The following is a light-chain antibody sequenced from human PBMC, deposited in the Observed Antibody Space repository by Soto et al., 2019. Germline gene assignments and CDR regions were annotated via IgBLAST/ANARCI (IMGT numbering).Light chain of an antibody. CDR2: AAS. CDR1: QSISSY. J-gene: IGKJ5*01. CDR3: QQSYSTPIT. Sequence: DIQMTQSPSSVSASVGDRVTITCRASQSISSYLNWYQQKPGKAHKLLIYAASSLKSGVPSRFSGSGSGTDVTLTISSLQPEDFATYYCQQSYSTPITFGQGTRLEI. V-gene: IGKV1-39*01.